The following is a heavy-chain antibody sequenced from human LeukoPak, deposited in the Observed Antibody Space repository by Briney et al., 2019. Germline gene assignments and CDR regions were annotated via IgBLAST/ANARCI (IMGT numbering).Heavy chain of an antibody. CDR2: INPNSGGT. CDR1: GYTFTGYY. J-gene: IGHJ6*03. D-gene: IGHD6-6*01. CDR3: ARGGPARPLYYYYYMDV. V-gene: IGHV1-2*02. Sequence: GASVKVSCKASGYTFTGYYMHWVRQAPGQGLEWMGWINPNSGGTNYAQKFQGRVTMTRGTSISTAYMELSRLRSDDTAVYYCARGGPARPLYYYYYMDVWGKGTTVTVSS.